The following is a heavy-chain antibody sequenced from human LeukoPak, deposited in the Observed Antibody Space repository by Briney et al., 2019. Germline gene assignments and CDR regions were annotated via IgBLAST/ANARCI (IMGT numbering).Heavy chain of an antibody. CDR1: GFTFNTYA. CDR2: ISGSGGST. D-gene: IGHD5-24*01. CDR3: AKPDGYNMGY. V-gene: IGHV3-23*01. Sequence: GGSLRLSCAASGFTFNTYAMSWVRQAPGKGLEWVSGISGSGGSTYYADSVKGRFTISRDNSKNTLYLQMNSLRAEDTAVYYCAKPDGYNMGYWGQGTLVTVSS. J-gene: IGHJ4*02.